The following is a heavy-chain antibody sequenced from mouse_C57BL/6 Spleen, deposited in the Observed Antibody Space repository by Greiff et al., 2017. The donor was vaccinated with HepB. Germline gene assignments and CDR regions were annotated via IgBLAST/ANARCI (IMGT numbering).Heavy chain of an antibody. CDR3: ARDPYYYGSSPVGYFDY. J-gene: IGHJ2*01. CDR1: GYSITSGYY. V-gene: IGHV3-6*01. Sequence: ESGPGLVKPSQSLSLTCSITGYSITSGYYWNWIRQFPGNKLEWMGYISYDGSNNYNPSLKNRISITRDTSKNQFFLKLNSVTTEDTATYYCARDPYYYGSSPVGYFDYWGQGTTLTVSS. D-gene: IGHD1-1*01. CDR2: ISYDGSN.